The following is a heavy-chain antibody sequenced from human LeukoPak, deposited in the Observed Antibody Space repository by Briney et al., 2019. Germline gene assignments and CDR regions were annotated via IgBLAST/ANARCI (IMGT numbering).Heavy chain of an antibody. CDR3: ARGTRPMVNYYYFYGLDV. Sequence: PGESLRLSGAASGFAVSSNYMNWVPQAPGKGLEWRSAMYIGAGTYYTASVYGRFTISRDNSENTLYLQMNNLTPEDTAVYYCARGTRPMVNYYYFYGLDVWGQGTTVTVSS. CDR1: GFAVSSNY. CDR2: MYIGAGT. V-gene: IGHV3-66*02. J-gene: IGHJ6*02. D-gene: IGHD4/OR15-4a*01.